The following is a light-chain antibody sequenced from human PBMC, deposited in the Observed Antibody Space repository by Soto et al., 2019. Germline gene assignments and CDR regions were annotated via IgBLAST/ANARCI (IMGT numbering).Light chain of an antibody. V-gene: IGLV2-14*01. CDR2: EVS. CDR3: RSYTSSSTYV. Sequence: QSALTQPASVSGSPGQSITISCTGTSSDVGGYNYVSWYQQHPGKAPKLMIYEVSNRPSGVSNRFSGSKSGNTASLTISGLQDEDAANYYCRSYTSSSTYVFGTGTKLTVL. CDR1: SSDVGGYNY. J-gene: IGLJ1*01.